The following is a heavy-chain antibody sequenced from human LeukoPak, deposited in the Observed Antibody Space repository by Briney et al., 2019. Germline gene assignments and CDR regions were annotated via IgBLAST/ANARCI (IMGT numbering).Heavy chain of an antibody. CDR1: GGSISSYY. D-gene: IGHD1-26*01. CDR2: IYYSGST. V-gene: IGHV4-59*01. CDR3: ARGGGSYNFYYYYMDV. Sequence: PSQTLSLTCTVSGGSISSYYWSWIRQPPGKGLEWIGYIYYSGSTNYNPSLKSRVTISVDTSKNQFSLKLSSVTAADTAVYYCARGGGSYNFYYYYMDVWGKGTTVTVSS. J-gene: IGHJ6*03.